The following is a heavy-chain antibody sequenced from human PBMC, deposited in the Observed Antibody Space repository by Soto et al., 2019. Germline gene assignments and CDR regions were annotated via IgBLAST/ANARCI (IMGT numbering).Heavy chain of an antibody. CDR2: IYYSGST. Sequence: SETLSLTCTVSGGSISSYYWSWIRQPPGKGLEWIGYIYYSGSTNYNPSLKSRVTISVDTSKNQFSLKLSSVTAVDTAVYYCARVVLQDYYYYGMDVWDQGTTVTVSS. CDR1: GGSISSYY. CDR3: ARVVLQDYYYYGMDV. J-gene: IGHJ6*02. D-gene: IGHD2-15*01. V-gene: IGHV4-59*01.